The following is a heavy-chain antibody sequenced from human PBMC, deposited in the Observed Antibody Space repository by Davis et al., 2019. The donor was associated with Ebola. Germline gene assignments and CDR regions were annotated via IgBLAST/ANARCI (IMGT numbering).Heavy chain of an antibody. V-gene: IGHV1-18*01. CDR3: ARGITIFGVVTRRYYYYMDV. J-gene: IGHJ6*03. CDR1: GYTFTSYG. CDR2: ISAYNGNT. D-gene: IGHD3-3*01. Sequence: ASVKVSCKASGYTFTSYGISWVRQAPGQGLEWMGWISAYNGNTNYAQKLQGRVTMTTDTSTSTAYMELRSLRSDDTAVYYCARGITIFGVVTRRYYYYMDVWGKGTTVTVSS.